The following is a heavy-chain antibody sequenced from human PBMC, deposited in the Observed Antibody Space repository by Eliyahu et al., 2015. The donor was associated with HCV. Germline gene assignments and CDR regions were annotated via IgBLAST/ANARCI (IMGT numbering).Heavy chain of an antibody. V-gene: IGHV4-39*01. CDR3: ARLPATGGAFTIYFFDS. Sequence: QLQLQESGPGLVKPSETLSLTCTVSNGSISSSSXYWGWIRQPPGKGLEWIGNIYYSGRSYYNPSLKSRVTISVDTSKNQFSLKLNSVTAADTAVYYCARLPATGGAFTIYFFDSWGQGALVTVSP. D-gene: IGHD3-16*01. J-gene: IGHJ4*02. CDR1: NGSISSSSXY. CDR2: IYYSGRS.